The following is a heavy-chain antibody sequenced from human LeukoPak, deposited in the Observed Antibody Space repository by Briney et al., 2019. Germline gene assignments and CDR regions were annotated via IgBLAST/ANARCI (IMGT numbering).Heavy chain of an antibody. J-gene: IGHJ4*02. D-gene: IGHD3-16*01. CDR3: ARGGVLKSVDY. Sequence: SETLSLTCTVSGYSISSGYYWGWIRQPPGEGLEWIGSIYHSGSTYYNPSLKSRVTISVDTSKNQFSLRLSSVTAADTAVYYCARGGVLKSVDYWGQGTLVAVSS. CDR2: IYHSGST. CDR1: GYSISSGYY. V-gene: IGHV4-38-2*02.